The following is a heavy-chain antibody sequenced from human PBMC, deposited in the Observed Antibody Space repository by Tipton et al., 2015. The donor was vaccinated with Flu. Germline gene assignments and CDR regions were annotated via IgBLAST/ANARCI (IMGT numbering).Heavy chain of an antibody. CDR1: GGSISSYY. CDR3: ARTIAPGYCSSTSCSVYYYYYMDV. CDR2: IYTSGST. J-gene: IGHJ6*03. Sequence: TLSLTCTVSGGSISSYYWSWIRQPAGKGLEWIGRIYTSGSTNYNPSLKSRVTMSVDTSKNQFSLKLSSVTAADTAVYYCARTIAPGYCSSTSCSVYYYYYMDVWGKGTTVTVSS. D-gene: IGHD2-2*01. V-gene: IGHV4-4*07.